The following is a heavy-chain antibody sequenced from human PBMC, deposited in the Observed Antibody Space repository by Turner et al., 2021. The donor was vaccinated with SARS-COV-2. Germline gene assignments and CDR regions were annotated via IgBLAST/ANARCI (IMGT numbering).Heavy chain of an antibody. V-gene: IGHV1-24*01. J-gene: IGHJ6*02. CDR1: GYTLTELS. Sequence: QVQLVQSEAEVKKPGASVKVPGKFSGYTLTELSMHWVRQAPGKGLEWMGGCVPEDGKTIYAQNLQGRVTMTEDTSTDTAYMELRSLRSEDTAVYYCATHYDIVNPYYAPRGYSGMDVWGQGTAVTVSS. CDR3: ATHYDIVNPYYAPRGYSGMDV. D-gene: IGHD3-9*01. CDR2: CVPEDGKT.